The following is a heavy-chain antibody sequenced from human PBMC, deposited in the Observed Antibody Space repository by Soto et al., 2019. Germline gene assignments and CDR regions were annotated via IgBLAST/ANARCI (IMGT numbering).Heavy chain of an antibody. V-gene: IGHV3-15*01. J-gene: IGHJ4*02. D-gene: IGHD3-22*01. CDR3: ARDRSHSSAYWWLDY. CDR1: GFTFSNAW. CDR2: IKSKTDGGTT. Sequence: PGGSLRLSCAASGFTFSNAWMSWVRQAPGKGLEWVGRIKSKTDGGTTEYTAPVKGRFTISRDDSKNTLYLQMNSLKTEDTAMYYCARDRSHSSAYWWLDYCGEGTQVTVSS.